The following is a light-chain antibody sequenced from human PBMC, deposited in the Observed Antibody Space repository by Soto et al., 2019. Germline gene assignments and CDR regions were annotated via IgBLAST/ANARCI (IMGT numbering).Light chain of an antibody. CDR1: QSFRGL. CDR2: DAY. V-gene: IGKV3-11*01. Sequence: ILMTQSPATLSVPPGERATLSCRASQSFRGLLAWYQQKPGQAPRLLIYDAYNRATGIPPRFSGSGSGTDFTLTISSLEPEDSAVYYCQQRHMWPITFGQGTRLE. CDR3: QQRHMWPIT. J-gene: IGKJ5*01.